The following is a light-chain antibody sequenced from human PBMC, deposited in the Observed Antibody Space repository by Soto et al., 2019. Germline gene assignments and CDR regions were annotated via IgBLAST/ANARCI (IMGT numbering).Light chain of an antibody. CDR1: SSDVGSYNL. Sequence: QSALTQPASVSXXXXXXXXXXCTGTSSDVGSYNLVSWYQQHPGKAPKLMIYEGSKRPSGVSNRFSGSKSGNTASLTISGLQAEDEADYYCCSYAGSSPVFGGGTKLTVL. CDR3: CSYAGSSPV. V-gene: IGLV2-23*01. CDR2: EGS. J-gene: IGLJ2*01.